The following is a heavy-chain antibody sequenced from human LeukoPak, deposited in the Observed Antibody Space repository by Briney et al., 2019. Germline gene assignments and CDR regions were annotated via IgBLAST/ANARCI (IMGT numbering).Heavy chain of an antibody. Sequence: GSLRLSCAGSGFTFSNYAMSWVRQAPGKGLAWVSVISASGATTYNADSVKGRFTISRDNSENTLYLQLNSLRADDTAVYYCAKQRSSYYDSSDYWGQGTLVTVSS. D-gene: IGHD3-22*01. CDR2: ISASGATT. V-gene: IGHV3-23*01. J-gene: IGHJ4*02. CDR3: AKQRSSYYDSSDY. CDR1: GFTFSNYA.